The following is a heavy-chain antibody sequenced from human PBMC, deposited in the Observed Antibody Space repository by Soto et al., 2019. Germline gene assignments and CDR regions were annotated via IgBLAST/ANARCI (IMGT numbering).Heavy chain of an antibody. D-gene: IGHD4-4*01. Sequence: GGSQRLSCATSGLTFSNYAMSWVRQAPGGGLEWVSSMSGSSSTTYYADSVKGRFTISRDNSKNTLYLQMNSLRAEDTAVYYCAKDTKLTTPVGNWFDPWGQGTLVTVSS. CDR1: GLTFSNYA. CDR3: AKDTKLTTPVGNWFDP. CDR2: MSGSSSTT. V-gene: IGHV3-23*01. J-gene: IGHJ5*02.